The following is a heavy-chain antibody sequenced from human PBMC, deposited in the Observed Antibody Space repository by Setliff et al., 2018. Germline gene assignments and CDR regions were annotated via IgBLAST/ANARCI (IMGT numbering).Heavy chain of an antibody. D-gene: IGHD3-16*02. CDR3: ANGVWGSYRYTDAFDI. CDR2: IYHSGST. V-gene: IGHV4-4*02. CDR1: GGSISSSNW. Sequence: SETLSLTCAVSGGSISSSNWWSWVRQPPGKGLEWIGEIYHSGSTNYNPSLKSRVNISVDKSKNQFSLKLSSVTAADTAVYYCANGVWGSYRYTDAFDIWGQGTMVTVSS. J-gene: IGHJ3*02.